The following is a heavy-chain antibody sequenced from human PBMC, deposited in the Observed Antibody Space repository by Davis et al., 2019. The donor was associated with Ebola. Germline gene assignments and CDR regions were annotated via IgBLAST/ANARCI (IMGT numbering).Heavy chain of an antibody. Sequence: GESLKISWKGSGYSFTSYWIAWVRHIPVKVLESMGIIYPVDSDTRYSPSFRGQVTSSADKSMKTAFLQWSSLKASDSGLYYCASLRRTITGMDDGFDIWSQGTMVTVSS. D-gene: IGHD2-8*02. CDR1: GYSFTSYW. J-gene: IGHJ3*02. V-gene: IGHV5-51*01. CDR3: ASLRRTITGMDDGFDI. CDR2: IYPVDSDT.